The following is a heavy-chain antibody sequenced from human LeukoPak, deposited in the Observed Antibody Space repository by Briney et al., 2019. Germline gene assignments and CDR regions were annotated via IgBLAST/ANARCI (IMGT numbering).Heavy chain of an antibody. V-gene: IGHV3-30*18. CDR1: GFTFSSYG. CDR2: ISYDGSNK. CDR3: AKLAYGLDY. D-gene: IGHD4-17*01. Sequence: QTGRSLRLSCAASGFTFSSYGMHWVRQAPGKGLEWVAVISYDGSNKYYADSVKGRFTISRDNSKNTLYLQMNSLRAEDTAVYYCAKLAYGLDYWGQGTLVTVSS. J-gene: IGHJ4*02.